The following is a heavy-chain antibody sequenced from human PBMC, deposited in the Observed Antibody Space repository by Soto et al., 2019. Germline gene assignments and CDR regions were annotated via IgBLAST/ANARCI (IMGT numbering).Heavy chain of an antibody. J-gene: IGHJ4*02. D-gene: IGHD3-10*01. Sequence: ASVKVSCKASGYTFTSYDINWVRQATGQGREWMGWMNPNSGNTGYAQKFQGRVTMTRNTSISTAYMELSSLRSEDTAVYYCARGLSIVRGVIIRLNYWGQGTLVTVSS. CDR3: ARGLSIVRGVIIRLNY. CDR1: GYTFTSYD. CDR2: MNPNSGNT. V-gene: IGHV1-8*01.